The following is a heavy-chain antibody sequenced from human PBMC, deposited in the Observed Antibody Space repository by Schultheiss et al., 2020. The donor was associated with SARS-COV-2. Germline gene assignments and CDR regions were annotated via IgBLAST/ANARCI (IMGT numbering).Heavy chain of an antibody. CDR2: IYYSGST. V-gene: IGHV4-61*08. CDR3: ARERAGAITIFGVVTRYGMDV. D-gene: IGHD3-3*01. CDR1: GGSISSGDYY. Sequence: SETLSLTCTVSGGSISSGDYYWSWIRQPPGKGLEWIGYIYYSGSTNYNPSLKSRVTISVDTSKNQFSLKLSSVTAADTAVYYCARERAGAITIFGVVTRYGMDVWGQGTTVTVSS. J-gene: IGHJ6*02.